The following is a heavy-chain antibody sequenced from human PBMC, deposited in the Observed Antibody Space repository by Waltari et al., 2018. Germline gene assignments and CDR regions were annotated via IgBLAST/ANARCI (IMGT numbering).Heavy chain of an antibody. CDR3: CPAPFDY. CDR2: ISLCSTNR. V-gene: IGHV3-48*04. Sequence: EVQLVESGGGLVQPRGTLGLSCAASGFTVRRSRLTGVRQAPGKGVVWVSYISLCSTNRYYADSVKGRFTISRDNAKNALYLQMDSLRAEDTAVYYCCPAPFDYWGQGTLVTVSS. J-gene: IGHJ4*02. CDR1: GFTVRRSR.